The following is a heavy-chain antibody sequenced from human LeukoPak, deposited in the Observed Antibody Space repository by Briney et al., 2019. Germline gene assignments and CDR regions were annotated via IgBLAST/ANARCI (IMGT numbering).Heavy chain of an antibody. D-gene: IGHD6-6*01. Sequence: ASVKVSCKVSGYTLTELSMHWVRQAPGQGLEWMGIINPSGGSTSYAQKFQGRVTMTRDTSTSTVYMELSSLRSEDTAVYYCAREREYSSTDDAFDFWVQGAMVTVSS. J-gene: IGHJ3*01. V-gene: IGHV1-46*01. CDR3: AREREYSSTDDAFDF. CDR2: INPSGGST. CDR1: GYTLTELS.